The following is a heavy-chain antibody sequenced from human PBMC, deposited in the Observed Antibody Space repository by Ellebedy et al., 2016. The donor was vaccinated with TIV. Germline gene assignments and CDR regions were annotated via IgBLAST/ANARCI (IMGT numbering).Heavy chain of an antibody. V-gene: IGHV3-13*01. Sequence: GGSLRLSCVASGFTFSSYDMHWVRQATGKGLEWVSAIGTAGDTYYPGSVKGRFTISRDIAKNSLYLQMDSLRDEDTAIYYCSRTLVGLTAYIDLWGQGTLVTVSS. D-gene: IGHD1-26*01. CDR2: IGTAGDT. CDR1: GFTFSSYD. CDR3: SRTLVGLTAYIDL. J-gene: IGHJ1*01.